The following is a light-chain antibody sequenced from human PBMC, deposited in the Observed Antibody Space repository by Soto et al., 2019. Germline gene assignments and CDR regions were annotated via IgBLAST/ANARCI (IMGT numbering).Light chain of an antibody. V-gene: IGKV3-15*01. Sequence: EIALTQSPGTLSLSPGERATLSCRASQSVSNNYLAWYQQKPGQAPRLLIHGATTRATGIPARFSGSGSGTEFTLTISSLQSEDFAVYYCQQYNNWPRTFGQGTKVDIK. CDR3: QQYNNWPRT. CDR1: QSVSNN. CDR2: GAT. J-gene: IGKJ1*01.